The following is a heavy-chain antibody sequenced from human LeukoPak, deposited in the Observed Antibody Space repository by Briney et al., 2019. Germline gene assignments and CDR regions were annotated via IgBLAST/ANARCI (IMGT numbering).Heavy chain of an antibody. D-gene: IGHD4-17*01. V-gene: IGHV4-30-2*01. CDR2: IYHSGST. CDR3: ARGRLDYDQGGYYYYGMDV. CDR1: GGSISGGGYC. J-gene: IGHJ6*02. Sequence: SETLSLTCAVSGGSISGGGYCWNWIRQPPGKGLEWIGYIYHSGSTYYNPSLKSRVTTSIDKSKNQFSLKLSSVTAADTAVYYCARGRLDYDQGGYYYYGMDVWGQGTTVTVSS.